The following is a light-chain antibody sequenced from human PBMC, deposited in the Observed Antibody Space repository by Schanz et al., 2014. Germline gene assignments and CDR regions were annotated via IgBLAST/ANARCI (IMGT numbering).Light chain of an antibody. Sequence: QSALTQPASVSGSPGQSITISCTGTSSDVGGYNYVSWYQQHPGKAPKLMIYDVSNRPSGVSIRFSGSKSGNTASLTISGLRAEDEADYYCSSYAGSNNLVFGGGTKLTVL. J-gene: IGLJ3*02. CDR3: SSYAGSNNLV. CDR1: SSDVGGYNY. V-gene: IGLV2-14*01. CDR2: DVS.